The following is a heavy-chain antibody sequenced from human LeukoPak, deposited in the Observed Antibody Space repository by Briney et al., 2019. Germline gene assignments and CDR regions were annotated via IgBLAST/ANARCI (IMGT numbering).Heavy chain of an antibody. CDR3: ARHPTDYGDYSMYYFDY. CDR1: RFTFNIYA. J-gene: IGHJ4*02. V-gene: IGHV3-21*01. CDR2: ISSSSSYI. Sequence: GGSLRLSCTASRFTFNIYAMRWVRQAPGKGLEWVSSISSSSSYIYYADSVKGRFTISRDNAKNSLYLQMNSLRAEDTAVYYCARHPTDYGDYSMYYFDYWGQGTLVTVSS. D-gene: IGHD4-17*01.